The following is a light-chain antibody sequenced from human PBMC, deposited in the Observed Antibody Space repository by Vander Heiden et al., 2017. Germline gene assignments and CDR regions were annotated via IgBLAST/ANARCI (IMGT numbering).Light chain of an antibody. J-gene: IGKJ1*01. Sequence: DIVMTQSPLTLPVTPGETASISCRSSQSLLHSNGCNYLDWYLQKPGQSPQLLIYLGSNRASGVPDRFSGSGSGTDFTLKISRVEAEDVGVYYCMQALQTPPTFGQGTKVEIK. V-gene: IGKV2-28*01. CDR1: QSLLHSNGCNY. CDR2: LGS. CDR3: MQALQTPPT.